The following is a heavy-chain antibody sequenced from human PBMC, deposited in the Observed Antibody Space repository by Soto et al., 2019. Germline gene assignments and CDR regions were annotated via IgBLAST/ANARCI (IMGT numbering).Heavy chain of an antibody. J-gene: IGHJ4*02. D-gene: IGHD3-9*01. CDR1: GGTFSSYT. V-gene: IGHV1-69*02. CDR2: IIPILGIA. CDR3: ASLPYDILTGRPAAFDY. Sequence: QVQLVQSGAEVKKPGSSVKVSCKASGGTFSSYTISWVRQAPGQGLEWMGRIIPILGIANYAQKFQGRVTITADKSTSTAYMELSSLRAEHTAVYYCASLPYDILTGRPAAFDYWGQGTLVTVSS.